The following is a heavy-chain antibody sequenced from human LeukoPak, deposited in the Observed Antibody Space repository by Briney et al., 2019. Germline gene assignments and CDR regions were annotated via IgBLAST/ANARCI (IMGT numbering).Heavy chain of an antibody. CDR2: INHSGST. D-gene: IGHD5-24*01. Sequence: SDTLSLTCAVNGGSFSRYYWSWIRQPPGKGLEWIGEINHSGSTNYNPSLKSRVTISVDTSKNQFSLKLSSVTAADTAVYYCARVEMATLYFDYWGQGTLVTVSS. CDR1: GGSFSRYY. V-gene: IGHV4-34*01. J-gene: IGHJ4*02. CDR3: ARVEMATLYFDY.